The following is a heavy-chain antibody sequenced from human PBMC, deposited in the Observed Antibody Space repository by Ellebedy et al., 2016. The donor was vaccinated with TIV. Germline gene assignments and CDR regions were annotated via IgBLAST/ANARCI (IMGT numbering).Heavy chain of an antibody. CDR2: IIPIFGKA. D-gene: IGHD3-16*01. Sequence: SVKVSXKASGGTFSSYAISWVRQAPGQGLEWMGGIIPIFGKANYAQKFQGRVTITADESMSTAYMELSSLRSDDTAVYYCASGTYDYVWGSGRYQYYYMDVWGKGTTVTVSS. J-gene: IGHJ6*03. V-gene: IGHV1-69*13. CDR1: GGTFSSYA. CDR3: ASGTYDYVWGSGRYQYYYMDV.